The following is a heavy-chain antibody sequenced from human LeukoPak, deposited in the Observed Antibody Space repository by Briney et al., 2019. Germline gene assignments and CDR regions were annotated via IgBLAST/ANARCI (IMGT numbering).Heavy chain of an antibody. CDR2: ISYDGSNK. CDR1: GFTFSSYA. D-gene: IGHD3-3*01. J-gene: IGHJ4*02. CDR3: PRYDFWSGKPDY. V-gene: IGHV3-30-3*01. Sequence: GGSLRLSCAASGFTFSSYAMHWVRQAPGKGLEWVAVISYDGSNKYYADSVRGRFTISRDNSKNTLYLQMNSLRAEDTAVYYCPRYDFWSGKPDYWGQGTLVTVSS.